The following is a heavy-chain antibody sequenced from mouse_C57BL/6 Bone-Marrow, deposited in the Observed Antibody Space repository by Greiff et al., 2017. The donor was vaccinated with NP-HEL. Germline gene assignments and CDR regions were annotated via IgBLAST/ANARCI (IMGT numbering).Heavy chain of an antibody. Sequence: EVQVVESGGGLVKPGGSLKLSCAASGFTFSSYAMSWVRQTPEKRLEWVATISDGGSYTYYPDNVKGRFTISRDNAKNNLYLQMSHLKSEDTAMYYCARDRGYGNSYWYFDVWGTGTTVTVSS. D-gene: IGHD2-1*01. CDR1: GFTFSSYA. J-gene: IGHJ1*03. CDR2: ISDGGSYT. V-gene: IGHV5-4*01. CDR3: ARDRGYGNSYWYFDV.